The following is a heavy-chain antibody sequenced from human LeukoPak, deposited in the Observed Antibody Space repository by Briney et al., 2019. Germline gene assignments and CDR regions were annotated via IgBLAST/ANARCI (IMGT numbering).Heavy chain of an antibody. D-gene: IGHD7-27*01. Sequence: AETLSLTCTASGFSIISYDLSWIRQAPGKGLEWMGYIYDSGSTNYNPSLKSRVTISVDTSKNQFSLRLSSVTAADTAIYYCARGYDINWGWQHFRDWGQGTLVIVSS. V-gene: IGHV4-59*01. CDR1: GFSIISYD. J-gene: IGHJ1*01. CDR2: IYDSGST. CDR3: ARGYDINWGWQHFRD.